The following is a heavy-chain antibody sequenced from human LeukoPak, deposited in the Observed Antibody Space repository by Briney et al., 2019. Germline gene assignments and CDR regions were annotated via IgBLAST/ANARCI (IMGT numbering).Heavy chain of an antibody. J-gene: IGHJ4*02. V-gene: IGHV3-23*01. CDR3: AKGPIVVVPAAPPYYFDY. D-gene: IGHD2-2*01. CDR1: GFTFSSYA. CDR2: ISGSGGST. Sequence: PGGSLRLSCAASGFTFSSYAMSWVRQAPGKGLEWVSAISGSGGSTYYADSVKGRFTISRDNSKNTLYLQMNSLRAEDTAVYYCAKGPIVVVPAAPPYYFDYWGQGTLVTVSS.